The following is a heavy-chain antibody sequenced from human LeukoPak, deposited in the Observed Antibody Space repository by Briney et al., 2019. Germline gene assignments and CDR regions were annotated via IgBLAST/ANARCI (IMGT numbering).Heavy chain of an antibody. D-gene: IGHD3-3*01. CDR2: ISFSGDNRGDNT. V-gene: IGHV3-23*01. CDR1: GFTFKIYT. Sequence: GGSLRLSCAAFGFTFKIYTMNWVRQAPGKGLQWVSSISFSGDNRGDNTYYADSVRGRFSISRDNSQNTVFLQMSSLRVDDTAAYYCVGTFTVFGVVSTIEWGQGTLVTVSP. CDR3: VGTFTVFGVVSTIE. J-gene: IGHJ4*02.